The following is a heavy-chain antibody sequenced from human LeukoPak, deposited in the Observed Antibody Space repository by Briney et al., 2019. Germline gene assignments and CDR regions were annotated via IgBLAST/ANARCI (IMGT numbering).Heavy chain of an antibody. CDR1: GFTFSSYD. CDR3: AKYSSSSNCYYGMDV. J-gene: IGHJ6*02. D-gene: IGHD6-6*01. Sequence: GGSLRLSCAASGFTFSSYDMSWVRQAPGKGLEWVSTISGSGGSTYYADSVKGRFTISRDNSKNTLSLQMNSLGAEDTAVYYCAKYSSSSNCYYGMDVWGQGTTVTVSS. V-gene: IGHV3-23*01. CDR2: ISGSGGST.